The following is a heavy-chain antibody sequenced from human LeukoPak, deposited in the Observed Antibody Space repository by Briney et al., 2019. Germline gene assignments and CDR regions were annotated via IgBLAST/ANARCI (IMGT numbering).Heavy chain of an antibody. CDR1: GGSISSGGYS. Sequence: SQTLSLTCAVSGGSISSGGYSWSWIRQPPGKGLEWIGYIYHSGSTYYNPSLKSRVTISVDTSKNQFSLKLSSVTAVDTAVYYCAREPRGSGSLDYWGQGTLVTVSS. D-gene: IGHD3-10*01. CDR2: IYHSGST. CDR3: AREPRGSGSLDY. J-gene: IGHJ4*02. V-gene: IGHV4-30-2*01.